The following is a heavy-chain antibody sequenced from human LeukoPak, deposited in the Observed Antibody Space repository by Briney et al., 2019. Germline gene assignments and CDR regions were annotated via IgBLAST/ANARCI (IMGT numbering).Heavy chain of an antibody. CDR2: IGGLGSST. V-gene: IGHV3-23*01. J-gene: IGHJ4*02. Sequence: SGGSLRLSCAASGFTFSSHAMAWVRQAPGKGLEWVSAIGGLGSSTYYGDSVKGRFAISRDNSKNTVYLQMDSLRVEDTAAYYCARDPGVVAFHYFDFWGQGTLITVSP. D-gene: IGHD3-3*01. CDR3: ARDPGVVAFHYFDF. CDR1: GFTFSSHA.